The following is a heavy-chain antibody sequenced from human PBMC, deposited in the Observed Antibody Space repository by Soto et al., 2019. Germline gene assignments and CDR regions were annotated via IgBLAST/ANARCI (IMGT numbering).Heavy chain of an antibody. CDR2: INGGNGNT. J-gene: IGHJ4*02. CDR3: ARWQQNFDY. CDR1: GYTFTSYT. V-gene: IGHV1-3*01. Sequence: QVQLVQSGVEMKKPGASVKVSCKASGYTFTSYTIHWVCQAPGQSLEWMGWINGGNGNTKYSQNFQGRVTITRDTSASTAHMELSSLTSEDTAVYYCARWQQNFDYWGQGTLVTVSS. D-gene: IGHD6-13*01.